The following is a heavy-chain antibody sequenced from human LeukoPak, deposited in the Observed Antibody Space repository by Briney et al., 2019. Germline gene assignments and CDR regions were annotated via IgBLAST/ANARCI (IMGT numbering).Heavy chain of an antibody. J-gene: IGHJ6*03. CDR2: IYGGGST. V-gene: IGHV3-53*01. Sequence: PGGSLRLSCAASGFTVSSNYMSWVRQAPGKGLEWVSVIYGGGSTFYADSVKGRFTISRDNHKNTLYLQLNSLRAEDTAVYYCARDRYTSSSGYYYYYMDVWGKGTTVTVSS. CDR1: GFTVSSNY. D-gene: IGHD6-6*01. CDR3: ARDRYTSSSGYYYYYMDV.